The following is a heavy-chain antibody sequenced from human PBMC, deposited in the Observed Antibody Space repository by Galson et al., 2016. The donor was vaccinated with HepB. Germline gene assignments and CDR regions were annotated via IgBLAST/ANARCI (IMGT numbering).Heavy chain of an antibody. CDR1: GYRFTDYW. V-gene: IGHV5-10-1*01. CDR3: ARHYNYGYAY. Sequence: QSGAEVKKPGESLRISCRGSGYRFTDYWITWVRQMPGKGLEWLGTIDPSGSYTNYNPSFQGHVTISADKSISTAHLQCSSLKASDTAMYYCARHYNYGYAYWGQGALVTVSS. CDR2: IDPSGSYT. J-gene: IGHJ4*02. D-gene: IGHD5-18*01.